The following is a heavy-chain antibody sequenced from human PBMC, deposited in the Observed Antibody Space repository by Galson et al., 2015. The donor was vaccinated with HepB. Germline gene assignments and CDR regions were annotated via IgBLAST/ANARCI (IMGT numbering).Heavy chain of an antibody. CDR3: AREPHQRITMVRGVIMMTWFDP. J-gene: IGHJ5*02. D-gene: IGHD3-10*01. V-gene: IGHV4-4*07. CDR1: GGSISSYY. Sequence: ETLSLTCTVSGGSISSYYWSWIRQPAGKGLEWIGRIYTSGSTNYNPSLKSRVTMSVDTSKNQFSLKLSSVTAADTAVYYCAREPHQRITMVRGVIMMTWFDPWGQGTLVTVSS. CDR2: IYTSGST.